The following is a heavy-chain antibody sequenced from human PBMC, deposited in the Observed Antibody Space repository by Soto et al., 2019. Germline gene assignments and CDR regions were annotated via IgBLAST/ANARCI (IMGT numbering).Heavy chain of an antibody. CDR2: IYYSGST. D-gene: IGHD2-2*01. J-gene: IGHJ5*02. CDR3: VRSPQGSAAVGFDWFDP. V-gene: IGHV4-59*01. Sequence: SETLSLTCTVSGGSISSYYWSWIRQPPGKGLEWIGYIYYSGSTNYNPSPKSRFTISVETSKNQFSLKLSSVTAADTAVYYCVRSPQGSAAVGFDWFDPGGQGTRVTVPA. CDR1: GGSISSYY.